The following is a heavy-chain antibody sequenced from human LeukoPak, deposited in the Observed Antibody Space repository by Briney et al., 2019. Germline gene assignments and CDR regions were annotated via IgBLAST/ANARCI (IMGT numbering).Heavy chain of an antibody. Sequence: PGESLRLSCAASGFTFTTYWMSWVRQPPGKGLEWVANIKQDGSEKYYVDSVKGRFTISRNNAKNSLYLQLNSLRAEDTAVYYCVYFGDYEKGYWGQGTLVTVSS. V-gene: IGHV3-7*01. J-gene: IGHJ4*02. CDR3: VYFGDYEKGY. CDR1: GFTFTTYW. CDR2: IKQDGSEK. D-gene: IGHD4-17*01.